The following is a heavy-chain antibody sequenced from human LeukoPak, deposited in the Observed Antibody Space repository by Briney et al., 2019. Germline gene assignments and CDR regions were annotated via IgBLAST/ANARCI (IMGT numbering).Heavy chain of an antibody. J-gene: IGHJ4*02. CDR2: ISGSGGST. CDR3: AKDLEYSSSSQVDY. CDR1: RFTFSSYA. V-gene: IGHV3-23*01. Sequence: GGSLRLSCAASRFTFSSYAMSWVRQAPGKGLEWVSAISGSGGSTYYADSVKGRFTISRDNSKNTLYLQMNSLRAEDTAVYYCAKDLEYSSSSQVDYWGQGTLVTVSS. D-gene: IGHD6-6*01.